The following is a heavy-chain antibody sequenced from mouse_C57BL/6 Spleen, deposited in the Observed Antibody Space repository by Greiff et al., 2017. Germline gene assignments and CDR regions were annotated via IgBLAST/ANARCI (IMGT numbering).Heavy chain of an antibody. J-gene: IGHJ3*01. CDR3: AYDSNYNWFAY. V-gene: IGHV1-82*01. D-gene: IGHD2-5*01. CDR1: GYAFSSSW. CDR2: IYPGDGDT. Sequence: VHLVQSGPELVKPGASVKISCKASGYAFSSSWMNWVKQRPGKGLEWIGRIYPGDGDTNYNGKFKGKATLTADKSSSTAYMQLSSLTSEDSAVYFCAYDSNYNWFAYWGQGTLVTVSA.